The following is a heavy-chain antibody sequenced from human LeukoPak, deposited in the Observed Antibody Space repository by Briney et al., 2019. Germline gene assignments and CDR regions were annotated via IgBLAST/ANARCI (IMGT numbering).Heavy chain of an antibody. CDR2: IYYSGST. J-gene: IGHJ3*02. D-gene: IGHD4-23*01. CDR1: GGSISSSSYY. V-gene: IGHV4-39*07. Sequence: PSETLSLTCTVSGGSISSSSYYWGWIRQPPGKGLEWIGSIYYSGSTYYNPSLKSRVTISVDTSKNQFSLKLSSVTAADTAVYYCARVVGTVVDIWGQGTMVTVSS. CDR3: ARVVGTVVDI.